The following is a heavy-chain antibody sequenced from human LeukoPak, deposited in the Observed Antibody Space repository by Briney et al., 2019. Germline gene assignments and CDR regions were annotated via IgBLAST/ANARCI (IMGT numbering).Heavy chain of an antibody. CDR1: GGSISSSSNY. CDR3: ASARTSSRSWFTFDY. V-gene: IGHV4-39*01. Sequence: PSETLSLTCTVSGGSISSSSNYWGWIRQPPGKGLEWIGSIYYSGSTYYNPSLKSRVTISVDTSKNQLSLKLSSVTAADTAVYYCASARTSSRSWFTFDYWGQGILVTVSS. D-gene: IGHD6-13*01. J-gene: IGHJ4*02. CDR2: IYYSGST.